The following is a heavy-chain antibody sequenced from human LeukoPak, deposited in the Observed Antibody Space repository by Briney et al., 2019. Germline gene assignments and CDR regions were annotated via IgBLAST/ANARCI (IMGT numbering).Heavy chain of an antibody. Sequence: PSETLSLTCAVYGGSFSGYYWSWIRQPPGKGLEWIGEINHSGSTNYNPSLKSRVTISVDTSKNQFSLKLSSVTAADTAVYYCARDSDSLDYWGQRTLVTVSS. J-gene: IGHJ4*02. V-gene: IGHV4-34*01. CDR2: INHSGST. CDR3: ARDSDSLDY. D-gene: IGHD6-13*01. CDR1: GGSFSGYY.